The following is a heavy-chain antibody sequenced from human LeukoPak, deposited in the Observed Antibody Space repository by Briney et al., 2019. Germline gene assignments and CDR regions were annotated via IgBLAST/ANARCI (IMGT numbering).Heavy chain of an antibody. CDR3: ARQVHHLTYYDFWSGSGGYFDY. CDR1: GYTFTSYD. Sequence: ASVKVSCKASGYTFTSYDINWVRQATGQGLEWMGWMNPNSGNTDYAQKFQGRVTMTRNTSISTAYMELSSLRSEDTAVYYCARQVHHLTYYDFWSGSGGYFDYWGQGTLVTVSS. D-gene: IGHD3-3*01. CDR2: MNPNSGNT. J-gene: IGHJ4*02. V-gene: IGHV1-8*01.